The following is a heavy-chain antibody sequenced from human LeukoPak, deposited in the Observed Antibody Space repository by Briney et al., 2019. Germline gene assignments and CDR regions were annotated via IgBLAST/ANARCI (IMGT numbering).Heavy chain of an antibody. CDR1: GFTFTFSSYG. CDR2: TSYDGSKE. CDR3: ARGLVYSNLVDYGMDV. V-gene: IGHV3-30*03. D-gene: IGHD6-19*01. J-gene: IGHJ6*02. Sequence: GGSLRLSCAATSGFTFTFSSYGMHWVRQAPGKGLEWVAVTSYDGSKEYCADSVKGRFTISRDNAKNTLYLQMNSLRAEDTAVYYCARGLVYSNLVDYGMDVWGQGTTVTVSS.